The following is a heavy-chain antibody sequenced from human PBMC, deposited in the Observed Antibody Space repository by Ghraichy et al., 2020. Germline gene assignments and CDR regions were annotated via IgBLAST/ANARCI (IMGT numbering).Heavy chain of an antibody. V-gene: IGHV3-30*18. J-gene: IGHJ4*02. Sequence: GGSLRLSCAASGFTFSSFGMHWLRQAPGKGLEWVAVISFDGTIKYYADSVKDRFTISRDNAKNTLYLEMDTLRGEDTAVYYCAKRRASGFDHWGQGTLVSV. CDR1: GFTFSSFG. CDR2: ISFDGTIK. CDR3: AKRRASGFDH.